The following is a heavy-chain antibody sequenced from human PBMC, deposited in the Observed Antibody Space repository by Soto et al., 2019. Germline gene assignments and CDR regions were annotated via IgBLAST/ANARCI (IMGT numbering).Heavy chain of an antibody. CDR1: GFTFSSYG. Sequence: GGSLRLSCAASGFTFSSYGMHWVRQAPGKGLEWVAVISYDGSNKYYADSVKGRFTISRDNAKNTLYLQMSSLRAEDTAVYHCARGYCDTTRCYTAFDYWGQGALVTVSS. J-gene: IGHJ4*02. CDR3: ARGYCDTTRCYTAFDY. D-gene: IGHD2-2*02. V-gene: IGHV3-30*03. CDR2: ISYDGSNK.